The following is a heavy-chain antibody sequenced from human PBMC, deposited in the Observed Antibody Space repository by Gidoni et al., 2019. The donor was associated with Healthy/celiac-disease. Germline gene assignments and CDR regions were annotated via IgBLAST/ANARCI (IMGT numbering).Heavy chain of an antibody. D-gene: IGHD3-16*02. CDR1: GYTFTGYY. Sequence: QVQLAQSGAEVKKPGASVKVSCKASGYTFTGYYMHWVRQAPGQGLEWMGWINPNSGGTNYAQKFQGWVTMTRDTSISTAYMELSRLRSDDTAVYYCARNVIEAYYYGMDVWGQGTTVTVSS. CDR2: INPNSGGT. J-gene: IGHJ6*02. CDR3: ARNVIEAYYYGMDV. V-gene: IGHV1-2*04.